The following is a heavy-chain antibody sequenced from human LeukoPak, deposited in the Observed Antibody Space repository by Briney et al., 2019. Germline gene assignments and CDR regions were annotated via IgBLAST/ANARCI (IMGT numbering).Heavy chain of an antibody. CDR3: ARKPASSGWFHFDY. CDR2: ISSSSSYI. J-gene: IGHJ4*02. D-gene: IGHD6-19*01. Sequence: PGGSLRLSCAASGFTFSSYSMNWVRQAPGKGLEWVSSISSSSSYIYYADSVKGRFTISRDNAKNSLYLQMNSLRAEDTAVYYCARKPASSGWFHFDYWGQGTLVTVSS. CDR1: GFTFSSYS. V-gene: IGHV3-21*01.